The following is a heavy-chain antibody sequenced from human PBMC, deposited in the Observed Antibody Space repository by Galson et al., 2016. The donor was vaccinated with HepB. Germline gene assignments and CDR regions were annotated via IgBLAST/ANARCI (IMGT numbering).Heavy chain of an antibody. J-gene: IGHJ5*02. D-gene: IGHD6-19*01. CDR2: ISDSSSLT. CDR1: GFTFSSYD. CDR3: VRDSGHRGWFPLSGRRGNWLDP. Sequence: SLRLSCAGSGFTFSSYDMDWVRQAPGKGLEWISHISDSSSLTHYADSVHGRFTISRDNAKNSVYLQMNNLRDDDTAVYYCVRDSGHRGWFPLSGRRGNWLDPWGQGTLVTVSS. V-gene: IGHV3-48*02.